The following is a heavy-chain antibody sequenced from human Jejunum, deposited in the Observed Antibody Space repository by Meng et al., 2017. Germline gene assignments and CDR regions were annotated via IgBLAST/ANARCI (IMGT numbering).Heavy chain of an antibody. CDR2: ISAYNDNT. Sequence: ASVKVSCKASGYTFSTYDVSWVRQAPGQGLEWMGLISAYNDNTNYAQKFQGRVTMTTDTSTSTSYMELRSLRSDDTAVYFRARSSGWYPYFDFWGQGTLVTVSS. V-gene: IGHV1-18*01. CDR1: GYTFSTYD. D-gene: IGHD6-19*01. J-gene: IGHJ4*02. CDR3: ARSSGWYPYFDF.